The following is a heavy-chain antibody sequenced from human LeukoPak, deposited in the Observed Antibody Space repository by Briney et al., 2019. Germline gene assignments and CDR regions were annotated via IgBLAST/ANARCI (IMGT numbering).Heavy chain of an antibody. CDR1: GFTVSSNY. CDR2: IYSGGST. CDR3: ARVVYYYYYMDV. V-gene: IGHV3-66*01. J-gene: IGHJ6*03. Sequence: GGSLRLSCAASGFTVSSNYMSWVRQAPGKGLEWVSVIYSGGSTYYADSVKGRFTISRDNSKNTLYLQMNSLRVEDTAVYYCARVVYYYYYMDVWGKGTTVTISS.